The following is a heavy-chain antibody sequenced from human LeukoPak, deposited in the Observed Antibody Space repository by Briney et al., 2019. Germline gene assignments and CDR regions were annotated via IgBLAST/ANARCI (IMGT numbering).Heavy chain of an antibody. CDR1: GFSLVNAW. Sequence: GGSLRLSCAASGFSLVNAWMTWVRQAPGTGLEWVGRSRRISDGGTTDYAAPVKGRFSVSRDDSKTMLFLQMNSLRTEDTAVYFCIREGYAYGHHSFHLWDKDPIVSVSS. CDR2: SRRISDGGTT. J-gene: IGHJ3*01. D-gene: IGHD3-16*01. V-gene: IGHV3-15*01. CDR3: IREGYAYGHHSFHL.